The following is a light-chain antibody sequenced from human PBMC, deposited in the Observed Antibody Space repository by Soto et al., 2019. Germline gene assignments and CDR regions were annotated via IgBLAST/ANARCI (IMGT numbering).Light chain of an antibody. CDR1: SSNIGAGYN. CDR3: QSYDSCLSGWL. CDR2: GDS. V-gene: IGLV1-40*01. J-gene: IGLJ3*02. Sequence: QSVLTQPPSVSGAPGQRVTISCTGSSSNIGAGYNVHWYQQVPGTAPKLLIYGDSNRPSGVPDRFSGSKSGTSASLAITGLQAEDEAEYHCQSYDSCLSGWLFGGGTKLTVL.